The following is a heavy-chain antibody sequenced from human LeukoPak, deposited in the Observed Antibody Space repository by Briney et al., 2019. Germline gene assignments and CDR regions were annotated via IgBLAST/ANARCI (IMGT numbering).Heavy chain of an antibody. CDR2: IRSKANSYAT. CDR1: GFTFSGSA. J-gene: IGHJ6*03. Sequence: GGSLKLSCAASGFTFSGSAMHWVRQASGKGLEWVGRIRSKANSYATAYAASVKGRFTISRDDSKNTAYLQMDSLKTEDTAVYYCTRREIAAAGTHLYDYYYYYMDVWGKGTMVTVSS. V-gene: IGHV3-73*01. CDR3: TRREIAAAGTHLYDYYYYYMDV. D-gene: IGHD6-13*01.